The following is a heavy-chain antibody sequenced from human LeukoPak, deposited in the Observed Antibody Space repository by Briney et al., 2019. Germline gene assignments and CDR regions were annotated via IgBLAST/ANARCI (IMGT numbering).Heavy chain of an antibody. CDR2: ISSSSSHI. J-gene: IGHJ5*02. CDR3: ARDGSSDCFDP. CDR1: GFTFTSYG. V-gene: IGHV3-21*01. D-gene: IGHD1-26*01. Sequence: PGGSLRLSCAASGFTFTSYGMNWVRQAPGKGLEWVSSISSSSSHIYYADSVKGRFTISRDNAKNSLYLQMNSLRAEDTAVYYCARDGSSDCFDPWGQGTLVTVSS.